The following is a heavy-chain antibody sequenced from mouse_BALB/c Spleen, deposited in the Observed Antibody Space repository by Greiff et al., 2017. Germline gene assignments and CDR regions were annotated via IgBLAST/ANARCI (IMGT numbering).Heavy chain of an antibody. Sequence: EVQRVESGGGLVKPGGSLKLSCAASGFTFSSYAMSWVRQSPEKRLEWVAEISSGGSYTYYPDTVTGRFTISRDNAKNTLYLEMSSLRSEDTAMYYCATQGAWFAYWGQGTLVTVSA. CDR2: ISSGGSYT. CDR3: ATQGAWFAY. J-gene: IGHJ3*01. CDR1: GFTFSSYA. V-gene: IGHV5-9-4*01.